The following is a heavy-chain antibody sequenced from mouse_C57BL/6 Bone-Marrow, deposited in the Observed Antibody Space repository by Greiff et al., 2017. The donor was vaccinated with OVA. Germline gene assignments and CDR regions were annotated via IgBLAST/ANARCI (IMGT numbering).Heavy chain of an antibody. CDR1: GYTFTNYW. Sequence: VQLQQPGAELVRPGTSVKLSCKASGYTFTNYWMHWVKQRPGQGLEWIGVIAPSDSYINYNQKFKGRATLTVDTSSSTAYMHLSSLPSGDSAVYYWAHYGSRLYLHYWGQGTSLTVSS. CDR3: AHYGSRLYLHY. CDR2: IAPSDSYI. V-gene: IGHV1-59*01. D-gene: IGHD1-1*01. J-gene: IGHJ2*02.